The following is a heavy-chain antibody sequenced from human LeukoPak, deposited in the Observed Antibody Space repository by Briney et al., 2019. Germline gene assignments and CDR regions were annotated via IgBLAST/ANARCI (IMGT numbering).Heavy chain of an antibody. J-gene: IGHJ4*02. CDR2: IYYSGST. V-gene: IGHV4-59*01. CDR3: ATVVRDDILTGYYIDY. Sequence: SETLSLTCTVSGGSISSYYWSWIRQPPGKLLESIGYIYYSGSTKYNPSFKSRVTISVDTSKNQFSLKLISVTAADTAVYYCATVVRDDILTGYYIDYWGQGTLVTVSS. CDR1: GGSISSYY. D-gene: IGHD3-9*01.